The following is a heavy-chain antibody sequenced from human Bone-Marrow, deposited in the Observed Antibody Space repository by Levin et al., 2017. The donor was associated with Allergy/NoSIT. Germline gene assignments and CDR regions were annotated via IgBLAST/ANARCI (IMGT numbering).Heavy chain of an antibody. J-gene: IGHJ6*02. D-gene: IGHD3-16*01. CDR3: ARDWGLRGDGMDV. CDR2: IIPIFGTT. V-gene: IGHV1-69*13. Sequence: ASVKVSCKASGGTFSSQAISWVRQAPGQGLEWMGAIIPIFGTTNYAQKFQGRVTITADESTSTVYMELSSLRSEDTAVYYCARDWGLRGDGMDVWGQGTTVTVSS. CDR1: GGTFSSQA.